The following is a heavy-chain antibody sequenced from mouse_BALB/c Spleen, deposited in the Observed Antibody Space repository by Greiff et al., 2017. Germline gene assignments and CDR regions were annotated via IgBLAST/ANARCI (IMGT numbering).Heavy chain of an antibody. CDR1: GYTFTDYA. D-gene: IGHD1-1*01. V-gene: IGHV1S137*01. Sequence: VQLQQSGAELVRPGVSVKISCKGSGYTFTDYAMHWVKQSHAKSLEWIGVISTYYGDASYNQKFKGKATMTVDKSSSTAYMELARLTSEDSAIYYCARLGLLRTQGFAYWGQGTLVTVSA. CDR3: ARLGLLRTQGFAY. CDR2: ISTYYGDA. J-gene: IGHJ3*01.